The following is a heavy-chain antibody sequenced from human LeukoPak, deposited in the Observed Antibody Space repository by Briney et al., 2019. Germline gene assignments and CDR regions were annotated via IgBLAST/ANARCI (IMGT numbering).Heavy chain of an antibody. CDR1: GFTFSHFW. Sequence: GGSLRLSCAASGFTFSHFWMSWVRQAPGKGLEWVAYIKKTGSETYYVDSVKGRFTITRDNTRSSLFLQMYSLRAEDTAVYYCAKDRRSLGSTYYYGMDVWGQGTTVTVSS. CDR2: IKKTGSET. D-gene: IGHD3-10*01. V-gene: IGHV3-7*01. J-gene: IGHJ6*02. CDR3: AKDRRSLGSTYYYGMDV.